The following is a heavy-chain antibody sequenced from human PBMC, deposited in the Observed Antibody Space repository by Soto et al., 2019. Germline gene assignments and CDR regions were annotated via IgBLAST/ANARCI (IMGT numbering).Heavy chain of an antibody. CDR3: ARVACDCGPLAY. CDR2: ISAYNGHT. V-gene: IGHV1-18*01. D-gene: IGHD2-21*01. CDR1: GYTFNHYG. J-gene: IGHJ4*02. Sequence: QVHLVQSGSEVKKPGASVKVSCKASGYTFNHYGLSWVRQAPGQGLEWMGWISAYNGHTDFAQKLKDKVTMTRDTSTSTAYMGLRSLTSEDTAVYYCARVACDCGPLAYWGEGTLVTVSS.